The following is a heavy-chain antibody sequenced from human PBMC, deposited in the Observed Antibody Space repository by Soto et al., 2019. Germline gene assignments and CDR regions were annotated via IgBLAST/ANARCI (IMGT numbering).Heavy chain of an antibody. J-gene: IGHJ4*02. Sequence: GGSLRLSCATSGFTFSDYAMTWVRQAPGKGLEWVSAISASGGSTYYADSLKGRFTISRDNSKNTLYLQMNSLRAEDTAVYYCAKEWVYDTSGWSFDYWGQGTLVTVSS. V-gene: IGHV3-23*01. CDR2: ISASGGST. D-gene: IGHD3-22*01. CDR1: GFTFSDYA. CDR3: AKEWVYDTSGWSFDY.